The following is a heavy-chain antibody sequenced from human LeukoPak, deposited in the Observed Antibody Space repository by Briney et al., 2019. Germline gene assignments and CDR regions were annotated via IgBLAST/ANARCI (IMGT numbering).Heavy chain of an antibody. Sequence: PGGSLRLSCAASGFTFSSYGMHWVRQAPGKGLEWVAFIRYDGSNKYYADSVKGRFTISRDNSKNTLYLQMNSLRAEDTAVYYRAKQGRIAASKAYVDDAFDIWGQGTMVTVSS. V-gene: IGHV3-30*02. J-gene: IGHJ3*02. D-gene: IGHD6-25*01. CDR2: IRYDGSNK. CDR1: GFTFSSYG. CDR3: AKQGRIAASKAYVDDAFDI.